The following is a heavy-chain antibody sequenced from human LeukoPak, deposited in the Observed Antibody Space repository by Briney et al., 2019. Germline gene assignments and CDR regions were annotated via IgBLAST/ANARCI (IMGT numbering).Heavy chain of an antibody. CDR2: ISAYNGNT. CDR3: ARDAKPPPVWFGELLSEYYFDY. D-gene: IGHD3-10*01. V-gene: IGHV1-18*01. Sequence: ASVKVSCKASGYTFTSYGISWVRQAPGQGLEWMGWISAYNGNTNYAQKLQGRVTMTTDTSTSTAYMELRSLRSDDTAVYYCARDAKPPPVWFGELLSEYYFDYWGQGTPVTVSS. J-gene: IGHJ4*02. CDR1: GYTFTSYG.